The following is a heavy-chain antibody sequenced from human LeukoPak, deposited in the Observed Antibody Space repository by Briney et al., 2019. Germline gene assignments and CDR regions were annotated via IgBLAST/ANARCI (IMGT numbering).Heavy chain of an antibody. V-gene: IGHV3-66*01. CDR2: IYSGGST. Sequence: PGGSLRLSCAASGFTVSSNYMSWVRQAPGKGLEWVSVIYSGGSTYNAVSVKGRFTISRNNSKNRLYLQMNSLRGEDTALYYCAKVGYYYYMDVWGKGTTVTVSS. CDR1: GFTVSSNY. CDR3: AKVGYYYYMDV. J-gene: IGHJ6*03.